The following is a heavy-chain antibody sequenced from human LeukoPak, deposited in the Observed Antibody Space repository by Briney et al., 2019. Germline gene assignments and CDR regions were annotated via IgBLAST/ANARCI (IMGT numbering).Heavy chain of an antibody. CDR1: GYTFTSYY. D-gene: IGHD2-2*01. J-gene: IGHJ4*02. V-gene: IGHV1-46*01. CDR3: ARVAGGLGYCSSTSCSDFDY. CDR2: INPSGGST. Sequence: ASVKVSCKASGYTFTSYYMHWVRQAPGQGLEWMGIINPSGGSTSYAQKFQGRVTMTRDMSTSTVYMELSSLRSEDTAVYYCARVAGGLGYCSSTSCSDFDYRGQGTLVTVSS.